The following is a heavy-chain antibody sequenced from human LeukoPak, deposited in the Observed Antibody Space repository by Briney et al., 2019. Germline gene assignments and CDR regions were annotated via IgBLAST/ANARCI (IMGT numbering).Heavy chain of an antibody. J-gene: IGHJ6*03. Sequence: SETLSLTCTVSGGSISSSSYYWGWIRQPPGKGLEWIGGIYYSGSTYYNPSLKSRVTISVDTSKNQFSLKLSSVTAADTAVYYCARDPVPNYYGDYYYYMDVWGKGTTVTVSS. CDR1: GGSISSSSYY. D-gene: IGHD3-10*01. CDR3: ARDPVPNYYGDYYYYMDV. CDR2: IYYSGST. V-gene: IGHV4-39*07.